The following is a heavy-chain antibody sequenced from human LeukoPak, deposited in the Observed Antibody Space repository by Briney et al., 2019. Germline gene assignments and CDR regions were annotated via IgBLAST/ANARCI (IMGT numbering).Heavy chain of an antibody. CDR2: INPNSGGT. V-gene: IGHV1-2*02. CDR3: ARHYGDFTIFDY. J-gene: IGHJ4*02. CDR1: GYTFTGYY. Sequence: ASVKVSCKASGYTFTGYYMHWVRQAPGQGLEWMGWINPNSGGTNYAQKFQGRVTMTRDTSISTAYMELSSLRSEDTAVYYCARHYGDFTIFDYWGQGTLVTVSS. D-gene: IGHD4-17*01.